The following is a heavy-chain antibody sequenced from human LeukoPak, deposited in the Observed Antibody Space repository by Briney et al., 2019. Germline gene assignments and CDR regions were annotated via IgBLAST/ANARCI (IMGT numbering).Heavy chain of an antibody. J-gene: IGHJ1*01. CDR2: ISSGSSYT. D-gene: IGHD2-21*02. Sequence: GGPLRLFCAVSVFTFSDYYMSCIREARGEGVEGVSYISSGSSYTKYADSVKGRFTISRDYAKNSLYLQMNSLRADDTAVYYCATLGPPDCGGDCLPEYFQRWGQGTLVTVSS. CDR3: ATLGPPDCGGDCLPEYFQR. V-gene: IGHV3-11*06. CDR1: VFTFSDYY.